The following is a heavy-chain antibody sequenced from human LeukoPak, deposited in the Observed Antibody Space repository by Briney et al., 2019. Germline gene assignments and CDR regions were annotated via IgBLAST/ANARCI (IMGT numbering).Heavy chain of an antibody. CDR2: INSDGSST. CDR3: AKDRKAGYSYGYYFDY. D-gene: IGHD5-18*01. CDR1: GFTFSSYW. V-gene: IGHV3-74*01. Sequence: GGSLRLSCAASGFTFSSYWMHWVRQAPGKGLVWVSRINSDGSSTSYADSVKGRFTISRDNSKNTLYLQMNSLRAEDTAVYYCAKDRKAGYSYGYYFDYWGQGTLVTVSS. J-gene: IGHJ4*02.